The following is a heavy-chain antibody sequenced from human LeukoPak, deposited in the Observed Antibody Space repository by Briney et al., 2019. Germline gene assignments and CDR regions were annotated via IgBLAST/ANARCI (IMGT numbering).Heavy chain of an antibody. D-gene: IGHD3-3*01. J-gene: IGHJ4*02. CDR2: IYYLGST. CDR3: ARHPSARVFFGY. V-gene: IGHV4-59*08. Sequence: SETLSLTCTVSGGSITSYYWSWIRQPPGKGLEWIGYIYYLGSTNYNPSLKSRVTISVDTSKNQFSLNLKSVTAADTAVYYCARHPSARVFFGYWGQGTLVTVSS. CDR1: GGSITSYY.